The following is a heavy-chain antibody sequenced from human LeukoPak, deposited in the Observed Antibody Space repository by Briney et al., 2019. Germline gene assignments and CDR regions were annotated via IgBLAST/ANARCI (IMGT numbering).Heavy chain of an antibody. CDR2: INPNSGGT. V-gene: IGHV1-2*02. Sequence: GASVKVSCKASGYTFTGYYMHWVRQAPGQGLEWMGWINPNSGGTNYAQKFQGRVTMTRDTSISTAYMELSRLRSGDTAVYYCARNRAYCGGDCYPYFDYWGQGTLVTVSS. D-gene: IGHD2-21*02. CDR1: GYTFTGYY. CDR3: ARNRAYCGGDCYPYFDY. J-gene: IGHJ4*02.